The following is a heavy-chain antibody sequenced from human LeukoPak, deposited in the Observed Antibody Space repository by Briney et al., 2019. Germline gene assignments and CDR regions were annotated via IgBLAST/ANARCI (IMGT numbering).Heavy chain of an antibody. CDR2: ISSTGGTT. J-gene: IGHJ6*03. D-gene: IGHD1-1*01. Sequence: PGGSLRLSCAASGITFSSYGMSWVRQAPGKGLEWVSSISSTGGTTYYADSVKGRFTISRDNSKNTLYLQMNSLRAEDTAVYYCAKDRLAGRYNWNDVSYYYMDVWGKGTTVTISS. CDR3: AKDRLAGRYNWNDVSYYYMDV. CDR1: GITFSSYG. V-gene: IGHV3-23*01.